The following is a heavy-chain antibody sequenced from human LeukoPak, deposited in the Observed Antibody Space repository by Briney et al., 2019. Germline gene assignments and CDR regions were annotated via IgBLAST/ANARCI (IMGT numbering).Heavy chain of an antibody. CDR1: DYPFRIYG. CDR3: ARDGGKTDYYDSSGYYSAY. D-gene: IGHD3-22*01. J-gene: IGHJ4*02. V-gene: IGHV1-18*01. Sequence: ASVKVSCKTSDYPFRIYGINWMRQDPGQGLEWMGWISVKNGDTNFAQKFQDRVTMTTDTFTNTAYMELSGLRSDDTAVYYCARDGGKTDYYDSSGYYSAYWGQGTLVAVSS. CDR2: ISVKNGDT.